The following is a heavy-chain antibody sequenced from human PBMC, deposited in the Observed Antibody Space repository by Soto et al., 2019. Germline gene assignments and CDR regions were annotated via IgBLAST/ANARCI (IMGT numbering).Heavy chain of an antibody. J-gene: IGHJ4*02. D-gene: IGHD1-1*01. CDR1: GYTFTSFD. Sequence: ASVKVSCKASGYTFTSFDINWVRQATGQGLEWMAWMNPNSSHTGYAQKFQGRVTMTMDTSISTAYMELSSLRYEDTAVYYCTRGRNSGDGYNGGGYWGQGTLVNVSS. CDR2: MNPNSSHT. V-gene: IGHV1-8*01. CDR3: TRGRNSGDGYNGGGY.